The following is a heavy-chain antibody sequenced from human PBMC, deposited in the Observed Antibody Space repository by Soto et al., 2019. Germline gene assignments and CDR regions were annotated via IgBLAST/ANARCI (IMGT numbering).Heavy chain of an antibody. Sequence: SETLSLTCTVSGGSISSGDYYWSWIRQPPGKGLEWIGYIYYSGSTYYNPSLKGRVSMSVDRSKNQFSLKLTSVTAADTAVYYCVRDCSGGGCYSDYGMDVWGQGTTVTVSS. CDR2: IYYSGST. CDR3: VRDCSGGGCYSDYGMDV. V-gene: IGHV4-30-4*01. J-gene: IGHJ6*02. D-gene: IGHD2-15*01. CDR1: GGSISSGDYY.